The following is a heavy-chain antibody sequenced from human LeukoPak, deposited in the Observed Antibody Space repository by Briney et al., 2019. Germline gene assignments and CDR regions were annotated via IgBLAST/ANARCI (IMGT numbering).Heavy chain of an antibody. CDR3: ARDLSSTSNWELDY. V-gene: IGHV1-2*06. CDR1: GYTFTGYF. CDR2: INHNSGGT. D-gene: IGHD1-26*01. Sequence: ASVKVSCKASGYTFTGYFMHWVRQAPGQGLEWMGRINHNSGGTNYAQNFQGRVTMTRDTSISTAYMDLSRLTSDDTAVYYCARDLSSTSNWELDYWGQGTLVTVSS. J-gene: IGHJ4*02.